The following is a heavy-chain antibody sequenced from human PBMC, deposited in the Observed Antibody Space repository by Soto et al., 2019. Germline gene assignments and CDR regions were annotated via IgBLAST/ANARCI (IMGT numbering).Heavy chain of an antibody. D-gene: IGHD2-2*01. V-gene: IGHV3-15*01. CDR3: CFQLLILSYYGMDV. J-gene: IGHJ6*02. Sequence: PGGSLRLSCAASGFTFSNAWMSWVRQAPGKGLEWVGRIKSKTDGGTTDYAAPVKGRFTISRDDSKNTLYLQMNSLKTEDTAVYYCCFQLLILSYYGMDVWGQGTTVTVSS. CDR2: IKSKTDGGTT. CDR1: GFTFSNAW.